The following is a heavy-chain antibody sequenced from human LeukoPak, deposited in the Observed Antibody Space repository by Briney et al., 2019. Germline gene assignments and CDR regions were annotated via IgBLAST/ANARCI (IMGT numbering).Heavy chain of an antibody. V-gene: IGHV4-38-2*02. CDR2: IYYSGST. D-gene: IGHD3-10*01. CDR3: ARHFYGSGSYWGYYFDY. CDR1: GYSISSGYY. Sequence: PSETLSLTCTVSGYSISSGYYWGWIRQPPGKGLEWIGSIYYSGSTYYNPSLKSRVTISVDTSKNQFSLKLSSVTAADTAVYYCARHFYGSGSYWGYYFDYWGQGTLVTGSS. J-gene: IGHJ4*02.